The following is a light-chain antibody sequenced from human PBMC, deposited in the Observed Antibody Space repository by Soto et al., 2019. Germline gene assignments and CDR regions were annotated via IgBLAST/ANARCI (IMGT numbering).Light chain of an antibody. V-gene: IGLV2-14*01. J-gene: IGLJ2*01. CDR1: SSDVGGYNY. CDR2: DVS. CDR3: SSYTSSSTLMV. Sequence: QSALTQPASVSGSPGHSITISCTGTSSDVGGYNYVSWYQQHPARAPKLMIYDVSDRPSGVSNRFSGSKSGNTASLTISGLQAEDEADYYCSSYTSSSTLMVFGGGTKLTVL.